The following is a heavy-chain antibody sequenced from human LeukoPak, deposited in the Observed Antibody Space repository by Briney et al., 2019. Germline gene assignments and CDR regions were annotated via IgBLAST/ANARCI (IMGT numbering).Heavy chain of an antibody. Sequence: GGSLRLSCAASGFAFSSSWMAWVRQAPGKGLEWVANMNPDGSTKNYVDSVRGRFTISRDNAKNSLYLQMNSRRADDTAVYYCARDSGYSAFDYWGQGTLVTVSA. CDR3: ARDSGYSAFDY. J-gene: IGHJ4*02. D-gene: IGHD5-12*01. V-gene: IGHV3-7*04. CDR2: MNPDGSTK. CDR1: GFAFSSSW.